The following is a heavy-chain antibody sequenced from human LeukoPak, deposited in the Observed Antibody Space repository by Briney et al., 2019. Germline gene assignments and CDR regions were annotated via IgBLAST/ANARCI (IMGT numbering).Heavy chain of an antibody. Sequence: PGGSLRLSCAASGFTVSSNFMAWVRQAPGKGLVWVSRINIDGSNTGYADSVKGRFTISRDNAKNTLYLQMNSLRAEDTAVYYCARDPSYSIYYYMDVWGKGTTVTVSS. V-gene: IGHV3-74*01. J-gene: IGHJ6*03. D-gene: IGHD4-11*01. CDR2: INIDGSNT. CDR1: GFTVSSNF. CDR3: ARDPSYSIYYYMDV.